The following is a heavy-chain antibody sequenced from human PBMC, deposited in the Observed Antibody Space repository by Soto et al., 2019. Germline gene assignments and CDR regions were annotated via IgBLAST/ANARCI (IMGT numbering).Heavy chain of an antibody. Sequence: QVQLQESGPGLLKPSQTLSLTCTVSGGSISSGGYFWNWIRHHPGKGLEWIGYIYYSGSAYYNPSLKSRVTISLDTSKNQFSLKVNSVTDADTAIYYCARDTPNGRRGSAIDIWGPGTAVTVS. D-gene: IGHD2-15*01. J-gene: IGHJ3*02. CDR2: IYYSGSA. CDR3: ARDTPNGRRGSAIDI. V-gene: IGHV4-31*03. CDR1: GGSISSGGYF.